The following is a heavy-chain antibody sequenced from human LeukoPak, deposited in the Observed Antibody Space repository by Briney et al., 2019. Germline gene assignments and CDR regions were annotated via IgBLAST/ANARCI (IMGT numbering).Heavy chain of an antibody. CDR3: ANFRTGTIIAT. V-gene: IGHV4-39*07. Sequence: PSETLSLTCTVSDGSISDRLYYWGCIHQPPGKGLEWIGTLSHGGCAYSHPSLKSRVTISATTSRAPISLNLTSVTAADTAVYYCANFRTGTIIATWGQGILVTVSS. CDR1: DGSISDRLYY. D-gene: IGHD1-1*01. CDR2: LSHGGCA. J-gene: IGHJ5*02.